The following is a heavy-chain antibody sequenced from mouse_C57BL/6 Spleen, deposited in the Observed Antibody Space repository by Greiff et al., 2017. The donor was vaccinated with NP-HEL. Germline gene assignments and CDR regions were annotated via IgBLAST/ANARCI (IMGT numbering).Heavy chain of an antibody. CDR1: GYTFTSYW. J-gene: IGHJ1*03. Sequence: QVQLKQPGAELVKPGASVKLSCKASGYTFTSYWMHWVKQRPGQGLEWIGMIHPNSGSTNYNEKFKSKATLTVDKSSSTAYMQLSSLTSEDSAVYYCARGNSRGGFDVWGTGTTVTVSS. CDR2: IHPNSGST. CDR3: ARGNSRGGFDV. V-gene: IGHV1-64*01.